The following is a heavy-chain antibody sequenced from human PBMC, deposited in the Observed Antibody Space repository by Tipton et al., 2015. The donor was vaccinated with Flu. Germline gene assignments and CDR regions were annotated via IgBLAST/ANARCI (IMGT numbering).Heavy chain of an antibody. J-gene: IGHJ4*02. CDR3: VRAIAASGSL. V-gene: IGHV3-7*04. Sequence: GSLRLSCAASGFTFSTYWMTWIRQAPGKGLEWVAVIKPDGSETHYLGSVKGRFTLSRDNAKNSVSLQMSNLRVEDTAVYYCVRAIAASGSLWGQGTLVTVSS. CDR2: IKPDGSET. CDR1: GFTFSTYW. D-gene: IGHD3-10*01.